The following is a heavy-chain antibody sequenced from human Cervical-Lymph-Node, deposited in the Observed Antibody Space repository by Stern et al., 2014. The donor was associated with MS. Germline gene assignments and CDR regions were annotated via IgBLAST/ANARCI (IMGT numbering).Heavy chain of an antibody. CDR1: GYTFTGFA. CDR2: IGTRFGTT. Sequence: HVQLVQSGAEVKKPGASVKVSCKASGYTFTGFAISWVRQAPGQGLEWMGWIGTRFGTTNHAQRFQGRLTMTTDTSANTVYMELRSLRSDDTAMYYCRAGSDDFDVWGQGTMVTVSS. D-gene: IGHD6-13*01. J-gene: IGHJ3*01. CDR3: RAGSDDFDV. V-gene: IGHV1-18*01.